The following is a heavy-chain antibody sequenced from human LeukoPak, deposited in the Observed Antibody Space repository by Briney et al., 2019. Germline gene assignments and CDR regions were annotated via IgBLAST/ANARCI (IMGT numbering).Heavy chain of an antibody. CDR3: ARDFSLGLVIPPCDY. CDR1: GFTFSSYS. J-gene: IGHJ4*02. V-gene: IGHV3-48*04. Sequence: QPGGSLRLSCAASGFTFSSYSMNWVRQAPGKGLEWVSYISSSSSTIYYADSVKGRFTISRDNAKNSLYLQMNSLRAEDTAVYYCARDFSLGLVIPPCDYWGQGTLVTVSS. D-gene: IGHD3/OR15-3a*01. CDR2: ISSSSSTI.